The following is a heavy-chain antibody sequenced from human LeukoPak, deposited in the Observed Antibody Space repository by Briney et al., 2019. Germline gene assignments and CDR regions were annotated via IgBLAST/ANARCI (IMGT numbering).Heavy chain of an antibody. J-gene: IGHJ4*02. V-gene: IGHV1-46*01. D-gene: IGHD2/OR15-2a*01. Sequence: APVKVSCKASGYTFTSYFMHWVRQAPGQGLEWMGIINPSGNSTNYAQKFQGRVTMTRDTSTSTVYMELSSLRSEDTAVYYCARMWYSSTWFDYWGQGTLVTVSS. CDR1: GYTFTSYF. CDR2: INPSGNST. CDR3: ARMWYSSTWFDY.